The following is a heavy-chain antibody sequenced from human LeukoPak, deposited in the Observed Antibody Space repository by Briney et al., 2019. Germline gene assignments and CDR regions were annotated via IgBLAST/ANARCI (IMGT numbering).Heavy chain of an antibody. V-gene: IGHV1-69*01. J-gene: IGHJ2*01. D-gene: IGHD3-9*01. CDR2: IIPVFEKP. CDR1: GGTFSNYA. CDR3: ARRYESLNTGWYFDL. Sequence: SVKVSCKASGGTFSNYAVSWVRQAPGQGLEWMGGIIPVFEKPNYARKFQDRVTITADESTATAYMEVSSLRSEDTAVYYCARRYESLNTGWYFDLWGRGTLVTVSS.